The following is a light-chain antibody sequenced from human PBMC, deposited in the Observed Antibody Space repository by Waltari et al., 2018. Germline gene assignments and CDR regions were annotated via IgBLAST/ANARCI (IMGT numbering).Light chain of an antibody. CDR2: HAS. J-gene: IGKJ1*01. V-gene: IGKV3-20*01. CDR1: QSVGRS. Sequence: EIVLTQSPGTLSLSPGERATLSCRASQSVGRSLAWYQQNPGQAPRLLIYHASNRATGIPDRFSGSGSVTDFSLTISRLEPEDFAVYYCQHYVTLPVTFGQGTKVEIK. CDR3: QHYVTLPVT.